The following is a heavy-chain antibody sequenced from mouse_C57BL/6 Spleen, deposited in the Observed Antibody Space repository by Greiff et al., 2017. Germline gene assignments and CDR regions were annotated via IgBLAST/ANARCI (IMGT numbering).Heavy chain of an antibody. CDR3: TKGPITSWDY. D-gene: IGHD1-1*01. V-gene: IGHV14-4*01. Sequence: EVQLQQSGAELVRPGASVKLSCTASGFNIKDDYMHWVKQRPEQGLEWIGWIDPENGDTEYASKFQGKAPITADTSSNTAYLQLSSLTSEDTAVYYCTKGPITSWDYWGQGTTLTVAS. J-gene: IGHJ2*01. CDR1: GFNIKDDY. CDR2: IDPENGDT.